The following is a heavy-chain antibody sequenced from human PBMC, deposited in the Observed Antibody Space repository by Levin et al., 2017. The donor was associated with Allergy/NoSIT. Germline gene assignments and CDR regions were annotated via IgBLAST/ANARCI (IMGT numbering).Heavy chain of an antibody. CDR2: IYYSGST. D-gene: IGHD1-26*01. Sequence: TSETLSLTCTVSGGSISSYYWSWIRQPPGKGLEWIGYIYYSGSTNYNPSLKSRVTISVDTSKNQFSLKLSSVTAADTAVYYCARVGAVPHWAHGMDVWGQGTTVTVSS. J-gene: IGHJ6*02. CDR3: ARVGAVPHWAHGMDV. V-gene: IGHV4-59*01. CDR1: GGSISSYY.